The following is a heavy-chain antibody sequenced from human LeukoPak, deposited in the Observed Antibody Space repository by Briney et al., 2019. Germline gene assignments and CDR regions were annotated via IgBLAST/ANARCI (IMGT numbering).Heavy chain of an antibody. CDR1: GFTFKSYG. J-gene: IGHJ4*02. CDR2: ITGAGTST. D-gene: IGHD5-18*01. CDR3: ARKVAVAMDLDY. Sequence: GGSLRLSCVASGFTFKSYGLTWVRQVPGKGLEWLSSITGAGTSTKYADSVNGRFTISRDNSKNTLSLQMTGLRAEDTAVYYCARKVAVAMDLDYWGQGTLVTVSS. V-gene: IGHV3-23*01.